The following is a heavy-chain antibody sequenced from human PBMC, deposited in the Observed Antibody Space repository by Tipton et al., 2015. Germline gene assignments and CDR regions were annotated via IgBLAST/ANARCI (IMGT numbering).Heavy chain of an antibody. CDR2: MYYNGST. D-gene: IGHD2-15*01. CDR3: ATSYAANPSGFWF. Sequence: TLSLTCTVSAGPVSSGRYYWSWIRQPPGKRLEWIGYMYYNGSTSYNPSLKSRVTISADTSKNQFSLKLPSVTAADTAVYFCATSYAANPSGFWFWGQGTLVTVSS. J-gene: IGHJ4*02. V-gene: IGHV4-61*01. CDR1: AGPVSSGRYY.